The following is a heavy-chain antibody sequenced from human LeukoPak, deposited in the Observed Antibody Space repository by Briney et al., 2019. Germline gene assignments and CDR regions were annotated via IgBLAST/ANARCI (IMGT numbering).Heavy chain of an antibody. CDR2: ISWNTGDI. V-gene: IGHV3-9*01. J-gene: IGHJ6*02. CDR3: AKDTGSYSSSPYYYYYYGLDA. D-gene: IGHD6-6*01. Sequence: PGGSLRLSCAASGFTFDEYAMYWVRQAPGKGLEWVSSISWNTGDIGYADSVKGRFTISRDNAKNSLYLQMNSLRAEDTAIYYCAKDTGSYSSSPYYYYYYGLDAWGQGTTVTVSS. CDR1: GFTFDEYA.